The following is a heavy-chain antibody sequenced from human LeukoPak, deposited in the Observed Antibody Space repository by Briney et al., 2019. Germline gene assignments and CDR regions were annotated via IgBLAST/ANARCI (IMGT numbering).Heavy chain of an antibody. CDR2: IYYSGST. D-gene: IGHD5-18*01. Sequence: PSETLSLTCTVSGGSISSSSYYWGWIRQPPGKGLEWIGSIYYSGSTYYNPSLKSRVTISVDTSKNQFSLKLSSVTAADTAVYYCARGAARGRADYMDVWGKGTTVTVSS. CDR1: GGSISSSSYY. J-gene: IGHJ6*03. CDR3: ARGAARGRADYMDV. V-gene: IGHV4-39*07.